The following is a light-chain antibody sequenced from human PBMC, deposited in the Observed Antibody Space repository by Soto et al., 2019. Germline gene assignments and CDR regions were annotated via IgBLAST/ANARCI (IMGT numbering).Light chain of an antibody. CDR2: GAS. Sequence: EIVLTQSPGTLSLSPGERATLSCRASRDVSSNYLAWYQQKPGQAPRLLIYGASGRATGIPARFSGSGSETVFTLTISRLEPEDFAVYYCLQHNSYSWTFGQGTKVEIK. CDR1: RDVSSNY. J-gene: IGKJ1*01. V-gene: IGKV3-20*01. CDR3: LQHNSYSWT.